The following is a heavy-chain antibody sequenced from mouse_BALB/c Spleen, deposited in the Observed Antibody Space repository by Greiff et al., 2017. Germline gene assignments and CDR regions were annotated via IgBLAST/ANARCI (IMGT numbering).Heavy chain of an antibody. Sequence: VHLVESGPGLVAPSQSLSITCTVSGFSLTSYGVHWVRQPPGKGLEWLGVIWAGGSTNYNSALMSRLSISKDNSKSQVFLKMNSLQTDDTAMYYCARAYDGYYPAWFAYWGQGTLVTVSA. V-gene: IGHV2-9*02. CDR2: IWAGGST. CDR1: GFSLTSYG. CDR3: ARAYDGYYPAWFAY. D-gene: IGHD2-3*01. J-gene: IGHJ3*01.